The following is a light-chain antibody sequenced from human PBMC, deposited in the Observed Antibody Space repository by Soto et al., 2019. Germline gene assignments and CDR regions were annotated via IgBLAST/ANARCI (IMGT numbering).Light chain of an antibody. CDR2: DAS. J-gene: IGKJ1*01. CDR1: QSISSW. CDR3: QQYNSYPWT. Sequence: DIQMTQSPSTLSASVGDRVTITCRASQSISSWLAWYQQKPGKAPKLLIYDASSLESGVPSRFSGSGSGTEFTLTISSLQPDDSATYYCQQYNSYPWTLGQGTKVDIK. V-gene: IGKV1-5*01.